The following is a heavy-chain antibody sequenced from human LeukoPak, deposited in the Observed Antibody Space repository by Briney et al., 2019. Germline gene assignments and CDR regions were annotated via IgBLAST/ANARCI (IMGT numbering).Heavy chain of an antibody. Sequence: GGSLRLSCAASGFTFSSYSMNWDRQAPGKGLEWVSSISGSSSYIYYADSVKGRFTISRDNAKNSLYLQMNSLRAEDTAVYYCARRGQDYYGMDVWGQGTTVTVSS. V-gene: IGHV3-21*01. CDR2: ISGSSSYI. CDR3: ARRGQDYYGMDV. CDR1: GFTFSSYS. J-gene: IGHJ6*02.